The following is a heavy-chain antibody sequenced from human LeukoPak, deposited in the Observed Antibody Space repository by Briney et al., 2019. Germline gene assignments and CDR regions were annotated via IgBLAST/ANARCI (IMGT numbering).Heavy chain of an antibody. J-gene: IGHJ6*03. Sequence: SVKVSCKASGGTFSSYAISWVRQAPGQGLEWMGGNIPIFGTANYAQKFQGRVTITADESTSTAYMELSSLRSEDTAVYYCARDIYVYGDYSDYYYMDVWGKGTTVTVSS. D-gene: IGHD4-17*01. CDR3: ARDIYVYGDYSDYYYMDV. CDR2: NIPIFGTA. V-gene: IGHV1-69*01. CDR1: GGTFSSYA.